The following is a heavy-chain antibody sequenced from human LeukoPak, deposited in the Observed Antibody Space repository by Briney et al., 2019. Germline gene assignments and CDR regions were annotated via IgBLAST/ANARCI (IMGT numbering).Heavy chain of an antibody. D-gene: IGHD1-26*01. V-gene: IGHV3-66*01. Sequence: QPGGSLRLSCAASGFTVSSSYVSWVRQAPGKGLEWVSVIYSGGGTTYYADSVKGRFTISRDNSKNTLYLQMNTLRAEDTAVYYCAREGGRERYYYYYYMDVWGKGTTVTVSS. CDR1: GFTVSSSY. CDR3: AREGGRERYYYYYYMDV. J-gene: IGHJ6*03. CDR2: IYSGGGTT.